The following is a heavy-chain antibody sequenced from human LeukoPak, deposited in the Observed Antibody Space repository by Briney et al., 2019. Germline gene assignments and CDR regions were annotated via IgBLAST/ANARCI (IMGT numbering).Heavy chain of an antibody. Sequence: SETLSLTCAVYGGSFSGYYWSWIRQPPGKGLEWIGEINHSGSTNYNPSLKSRVTISVDTSKNQFSLKLSSVTAADTAVYYFARGLESVTTFKYYFDYWGQGTLVTVSS. J-gene: IGHJ4*02. D-gene: IGHD4-4*01. CDR1: GGSFSGYY. CDR3: ARGLESVTTFKYYFDY. V-gene: IGHV4-34*01. CDR2: INHSGST.